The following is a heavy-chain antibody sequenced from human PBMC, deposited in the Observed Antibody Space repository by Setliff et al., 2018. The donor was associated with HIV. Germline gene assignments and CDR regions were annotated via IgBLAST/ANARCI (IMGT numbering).Heavy chain of an antibody. CDR3: AILKGTNCPI. D-gene: IGHD7-27*01. V-gene: IGHV4-59*08. CDR2: IYHSGST. J-gene: IGHJ3*02. CDR1: GGSISSYY. Sequence: TLSLTCTVSGGSISSYYWSWIRQPPGKRLEWIGYIYHSGSTNYNPSLESRVTISVDTSKNQFSLRLSSVTAADTAVYYCAILKGTNCPIWGQGTMVTVSS.